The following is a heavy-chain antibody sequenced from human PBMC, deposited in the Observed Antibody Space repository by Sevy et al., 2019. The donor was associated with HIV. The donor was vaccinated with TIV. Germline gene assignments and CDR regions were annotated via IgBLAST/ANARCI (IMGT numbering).Heavy chain of an antibody. CDR2: IRSKANSYAT. CDR1: GFTFSGSA. V-gene: IGHV3-73*01. D-gene: IGHD3-10*01. CDR3: TRLYYGSGSYPTAFDI. Sequence: GGSLRLSCAASGFTFSGSAMHWVRQASGKGLEWVGRIRSKANSYATAYAASVKGRFTISRDDSKNTAYLQMNSLKTEDTAVYCCTRLYYGSGSYPTAFDIWGQGTMVTVSS. J-gene: IGHJ3*02.